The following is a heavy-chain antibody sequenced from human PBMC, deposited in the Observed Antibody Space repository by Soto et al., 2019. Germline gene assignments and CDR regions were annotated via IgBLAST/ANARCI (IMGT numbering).Heavy chain of an antibody. CDR3: ARGLYSSSSGWSLGQPEGHWFDP. J-gene: IGHJ5*02. D-gene: IGHD6-6*01. CDR1: GGSFSGYY. Sequence: SETLSLTCAVYGGSFSGYYWSWIRQPPGKGLEWIGEINHSGSTNYNPSLKSRVTISVDTSKNQFSLKLSSVTAADTAVYYCARGLYSSSSGWSLGQPEGHWFDPWGQGTLVTVSS. V-gene: IGHV4-34*01. CDR2: INHSGST.